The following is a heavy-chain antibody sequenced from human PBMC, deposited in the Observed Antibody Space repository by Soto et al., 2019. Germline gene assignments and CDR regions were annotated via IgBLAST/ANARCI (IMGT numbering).Heavy chain of an antibody. CDR3: ARDLYYYGSGSYYKVYYYYGMDV. D-gene: IGHD3-10*01. J-gene: IGHJ6*02. CDR1: GVTFVNFS. Sequence: LRLPCTAAGVTFVNFSINWIIKKKGKGLEWVSSISSSSSYIYYADSVKGRFTISRDNAKNSLYLQMNSLRAEDTAVYYCARDLYYYGSGSYYKVYYYYGMDVWGQGTTVTVSS. CDR2: ISSSSSYI. V-gene: IGHV3-21*01.